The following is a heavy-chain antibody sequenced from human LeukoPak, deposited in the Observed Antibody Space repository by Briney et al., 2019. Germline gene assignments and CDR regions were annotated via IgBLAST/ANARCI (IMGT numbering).Heavy chain of an antibody. CDR3: ATQDSSGYYDY. V-gene: IGHV1-46*01. J-gene: IGHJ4*02. CDR1: GYTFTSYY. D-gene: IGHD3-22*01. CDR2: INPSGGST. Sequence: SVKVSCKASGYTFTSYYMHWVRQAPGQGLEWMGIINPSGGSTSYAQKFQGRVTMTRDTSTGTVYMELSSLRSEDTAVYYCATQDSSGYYDYWGQGTLVTVSS.